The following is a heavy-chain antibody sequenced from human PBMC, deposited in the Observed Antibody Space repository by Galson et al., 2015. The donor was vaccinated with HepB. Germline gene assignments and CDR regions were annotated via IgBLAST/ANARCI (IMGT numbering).Heavy chain of an antibody. CDR2: IYPGDSDT. CDR3: ARRTSPTFIAGTGTGAFDI. CDR1: DFSFTSYW. Sequence: QSGAEVKKPGESLEISCKGSDFSFTSYWIGWVRQMPGKGLEWMGIIYPGDSDTRYSPSFQGLVTISADKSIRTAYLRWSSLKASDTAMYYCARRTSPTFIAGTGTGAFDIWGQGTMVTASS. J-gene: IGHJ3*02. D-gene: IGHD1-7*01. V-gene: IGHV5-51*01.